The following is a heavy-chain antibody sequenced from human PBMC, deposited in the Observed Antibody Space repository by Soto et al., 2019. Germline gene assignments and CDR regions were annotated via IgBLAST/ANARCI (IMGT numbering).Heavy chain of an antibody. Sequence: QVQLVESGGGVVQPGKSLRLSCAASGFTFNIYGMQWVRQAPGKGLEWVAVISYDGSKEYYGDSVKGRFTISRDNSKNTLYLQMNSLRGEDTAVYYCAKVTDSSGWYPYYYGIAVWGQGTTVTISS. J-gene: IGHJ6*02. D-gene: IGHD6-19*01. CDR3: AKVTDSSGWYPYYYGIAV. CDR2: ISYDGSKE. V-gene: IGHV3-30*18. CDR1: GFTFNIYG.